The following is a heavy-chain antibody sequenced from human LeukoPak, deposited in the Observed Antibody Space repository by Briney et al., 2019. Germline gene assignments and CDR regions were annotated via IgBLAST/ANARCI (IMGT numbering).Heavy chain of an antibody. D-gene: IGHD5-18*01. CDR2: IYYSGST. J-gene: IGHJ6*02. CDR3: ARSEGYSYGYSYYYYGMDV. CDR1: GVSISSSSYY. Sequence: SETLSLTCTVSGVSISSSSYYWGWIRQPPGKGLEWIGSIYYSGSTYYNPSLKSRVTISVDTSKNQFSLKLSSVTAADTAVYYCARSEGYSYGYSYYYYGMDVWGQASKVTVCS. V-gene: IGHV4-39*01.